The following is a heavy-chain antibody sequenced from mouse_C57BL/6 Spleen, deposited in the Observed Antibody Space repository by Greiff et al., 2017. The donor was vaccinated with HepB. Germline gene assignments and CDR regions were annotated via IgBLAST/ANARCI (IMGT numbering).Heavy chain of an antibody. D-gene: IGHD1-1*01. J-gene: IGHJ2*01. V-gene: IGHV1-82*01. CDR1: GYAFSSSW. CDR3: ATDYYYGSS. CDR2: IYPGDGDT. Sequence: QVQLQQSGPELVKPGASVKISCKASGYAFSSSWMNWVKQRPGKGLEWIGRIYPGDGDTNYNGKFKGKATLTADKSSSTAYMQPSSLTSEDSAVYFCATDYYYGSSWGQGTTLTVSS.